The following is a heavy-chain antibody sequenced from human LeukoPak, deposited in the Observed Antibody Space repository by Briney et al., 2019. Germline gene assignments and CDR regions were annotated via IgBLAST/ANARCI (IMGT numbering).Heavy chain of an antibody. Sequence: GGSLRLSCAASGFTFSSYGMSWVRQAPGKGPQWVSAITGSGGTTYYADSVKGRFTISRDNSKNTLYLQMNSLRAEDMAVYYCAKEPGGDWGQGTLVTVSS. CDR1: GFTFSSYG. CDR2: ITGSGGTT. J-gene: IGHJ4*02. D-gene: IGHD3-10*01. CDR3: AKEPGGD. V-gene: IGHV3-23*01.